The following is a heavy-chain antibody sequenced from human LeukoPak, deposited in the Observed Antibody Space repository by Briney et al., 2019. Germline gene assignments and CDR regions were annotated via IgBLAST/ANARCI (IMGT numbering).Heavy chain of an antibody. Sequence: GGSLRLSCAASGFTFSSYWMSWVRQAPGKGLEWVANTRQDESEKYYVDSVKGRFTISRDNAKNTLYLQMNSLRAEDTAVYYCARGPYGSGSLNWFDPWGQGTLVTVSS. V-gene: IGHV3-7*01. D-gene: IGHD3-10*01. CDR3: ARGPYGSGSLNWFDP. CDR1: GFTFSSYW. J-gene: IGHJ5*02. CDR2: TRQDESEK.